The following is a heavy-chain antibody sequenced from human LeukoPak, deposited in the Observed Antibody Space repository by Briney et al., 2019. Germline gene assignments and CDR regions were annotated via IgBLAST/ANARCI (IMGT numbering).Heavy chain of an antibody. V-gene: IGHV3-9*01. J-gene: IGHJ3*02. CDR3: AKVIHLWSTDAFDI. CDR2: ISWNSGSL. Sequence: PGGSLRLSCAASGFTFDDFAMHWVRQAPGKGLEWVSGISWNSGSLGYADSVKGRFTISRDNAKNSLYLQMNSLRAEDTALYYCAKVIHLWSTDAFDIWGQGTMVTVSS. CDR1: GFTFDDFA. D-gene: IGHD5-18*01.